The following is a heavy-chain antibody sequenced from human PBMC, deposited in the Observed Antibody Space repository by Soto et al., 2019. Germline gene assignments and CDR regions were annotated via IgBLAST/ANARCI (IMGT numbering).Heavy chain of an antibody. D-gene: IGHD3-22*01. Sequence: QVQLVQSGAEVKRSGASVKVYCRASGYSFTAYYMHWLRRAPGRGLEWMGWINPNSGDTKYEQGLQDRVTMTRDSSISTAYMELSSLRSDDTAVYYCAREGYYDSTNYYIFGIDSWGQRTLVTVSS. CDR3: AREGYYDSTNYYIFGIDS. J-gene: IGHJ4*02. V-gene: IGHV1-2*02. CDR2: INPNSGDT. CDR1: GYSFTAYY.